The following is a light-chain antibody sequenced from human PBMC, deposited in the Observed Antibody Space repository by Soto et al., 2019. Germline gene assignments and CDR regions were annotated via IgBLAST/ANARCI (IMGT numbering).Light chain of an antibody. Sequence: EIVLTQSPGTLSLSPGERATLSCRASQSVSSNYLAWYQQKPGQAPRLLIYGASSRATGIPDRFSGSGSGTDFTLTISRLEPEDFAVYHCQQYGTSFPTFGQGTKVEAK. CDR1: QSVSSNY. V-gene: IGKV3-20*01. J-gene: IGKJ1*01. CDR2: GAS. CDR3: QQYGTSFPT.